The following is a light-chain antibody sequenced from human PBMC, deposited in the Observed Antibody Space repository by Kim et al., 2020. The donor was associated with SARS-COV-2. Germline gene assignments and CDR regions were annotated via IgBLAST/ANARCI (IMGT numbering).Light chain of an antibody. V-gene: IGLV3-1*01. CDR2: QDN. J-gene: IGLJ2*01. CDR1: NLENTY. Sequence: SVSPGQTASITCSGYNLENTYASWYQHKPGQPPVVVIYQDNKRRSGIPERFSASNSGNTATLTISGTQAMDEADYYCQAWDSGSVVFGGGTQLTVL. CDR3: QAWDSGSVV.